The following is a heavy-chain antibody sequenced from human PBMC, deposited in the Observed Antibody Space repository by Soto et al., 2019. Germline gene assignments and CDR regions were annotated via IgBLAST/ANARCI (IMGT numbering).Heavy chain of an antibody. V-gene: IGHV4-31*03. CDR3: ARTYYDILTGYYNGPRRWFGFDP. CDR2: IYYSGST. D-gene: IGHD3-9*01. Sequence: QVQLQESGPGLVKPSQTLSLTCTVSGGSISSGGYYWSWIRQHPGKGLEWIGYIYYSGSTYYNPSLKRRVTISVDTSKNQFSLKLSSVTAADTAVYYCARTYYDILTGYYNGPRRWFGFDPWGQGTLVTVSS. CDR1: GGSISSGGYY. J-gene: IGHJ5*02.